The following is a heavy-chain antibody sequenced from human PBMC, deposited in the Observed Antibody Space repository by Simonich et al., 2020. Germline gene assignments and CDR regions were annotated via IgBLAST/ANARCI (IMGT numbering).Heavy chain of an antibody. Sequence: QVQLVQSGAEVKKPGASVKVSCKASGYTFTGYYRHWVRQAPGQGLEGMERVNPNSGGTNYAQKFKGRVTMTGDTSISTAYMELSRLRADDTAVYYCARGALTGDYYYMDVWGKGTTVTVSS. D-gene: IGHD7-27*01. CDR1: GYTFTGYY. CDR3: ARGALTGDYYYMDV. V-gene: IGHV1-2*02. CDR2: VNPNSGGT. J-gene: IGHJ6*03.